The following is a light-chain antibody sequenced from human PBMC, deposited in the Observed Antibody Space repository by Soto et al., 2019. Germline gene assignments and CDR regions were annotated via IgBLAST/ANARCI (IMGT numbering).Light chain of an antibody. CDR2: AAS. J-gene: IGKJ2*01. CDR3: QQTYDAPYT. V-gene: IGKV1-39*01. Sequence: DIQMTQSPSSLSASVGDRVTITCRARQTISDYLNWYQQKPGKAPKLLVSAASSLQSGVPLRFSGSGAGADFTLTISSLQPEDFAAYYCQQTYDAPYTFGRGTNLEI. CDR1: QTISDY.